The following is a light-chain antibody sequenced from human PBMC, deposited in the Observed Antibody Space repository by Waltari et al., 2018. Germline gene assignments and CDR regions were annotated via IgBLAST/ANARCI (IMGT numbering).Light chain of an antibody. Sequence: QSVLTQPPSVSAAPGQKVTISYSGSSSNIESNYVCWYQQLPGTAPKLIIYENNKWPSGIPDRFAGSKSGTSATLGITGLQTGDEADYYCGTWDTSLNAAVFGGGTKLTVL. CDR1: SSNIESNY. V-gene: IGLV1-51*02. CDR2: ENN. CDR3: GTWDTSLNAAV. J-gene: IGLJ3*02.